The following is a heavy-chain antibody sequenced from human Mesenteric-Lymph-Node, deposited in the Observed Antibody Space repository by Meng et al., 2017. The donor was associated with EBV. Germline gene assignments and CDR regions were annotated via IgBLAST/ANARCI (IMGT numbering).Heavy chain of an antibody. J-gene: IGHJ4*02. V-gene: IGHV4-30-4*01. Sequence: QVRLQESGPGLVKTSQTMSLPCAVSGGSISSGGYYWSWIRQPPGKGLEWIGYIYYSGSTYYNPSLKSRVTISVDTSKNQFSLKLSSVIAADTAVYYCARLVVVPAALDYWGQGTLVTVSS. CDR1: GGSISSGGYY. D-gene: IGHD2-2*01. CDR2: IYYSGST. CDR3: ARLVVVPAALDY.